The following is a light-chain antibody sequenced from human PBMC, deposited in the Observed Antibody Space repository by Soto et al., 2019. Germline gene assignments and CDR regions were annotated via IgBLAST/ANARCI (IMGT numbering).Light chain of an antibody. V-gene: IGLV1-51*01. CDR2: DNN. J-gene: IGLJ2*01. CDR3: ATWDGSLLAEV. Sequence: QSVLTQPPSVSAAPGQKVTISCSGSSSNIGNNYVSWYQQLPGTAPKLLIYDNNKRPSGIPGRFSGSKSGSSGTLDITGLQSGDEADYYCATWDGSLLAEVFGGGTKVTVL. CDR1: SSNIGNNY.